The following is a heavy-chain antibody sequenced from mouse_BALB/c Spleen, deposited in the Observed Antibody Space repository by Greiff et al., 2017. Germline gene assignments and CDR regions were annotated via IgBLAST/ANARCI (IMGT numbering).Heavy chain of an antibody. CDR2: IYPSDSYT. Sequence: QVQLQQPGAELVRPGASVKLSCKASGYTFTSYWINWVKQRPGQGLEWIGNIYPSDSYTNYNQKFKDKATLTVDKSSSTAYMQLSSPTSEDSAVYYCTRDWYGNYERAMDYWGQGTSVTVSS. V-gene: IGHV1-69*02. CDR1: GYTFTSYW. J-gene: IGHJ4*01. CDR3: TRDWYGNYERAMDY. D-gene: IGHD2-10*02.